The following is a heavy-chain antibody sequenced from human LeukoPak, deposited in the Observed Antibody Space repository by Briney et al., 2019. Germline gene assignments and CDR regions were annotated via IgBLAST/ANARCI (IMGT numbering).Heavy chain of an antibody. CDR1: GFTFSSYW. V-gene: IGHV3-74*01. J-gene: IGHJ4*02. CDR2: IASDGSST. CDR3: ARGLHLVVDSSGYYY. D-gene: IGHD3-22*01. Sequence: GGSLRLSCAASGFTFSSYWMNWVRQAPGKGLVWVSRIASDGSSTTYADSVKGRFTISRDNSKNTLYLQMNSLRAEDTAVYYCARGLHLVVDSSGYYYWGQGTLVTVSS.